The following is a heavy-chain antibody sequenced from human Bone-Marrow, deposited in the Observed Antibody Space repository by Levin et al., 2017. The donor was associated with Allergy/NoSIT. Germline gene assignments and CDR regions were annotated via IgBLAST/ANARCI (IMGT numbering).Heavy chain of an antibody. CDR1: GFTFDSYA. D-gene: IGHD1-1*01. Sequence: GGSLRLSCAASGFTFDSYAMAWVRQAPGKGPEWVAGITGSGGSTFYADSVKGRFTISRDNSKNTLSLEMNSLGAEDAGVYYCARAGYNDYRVPYYAMDLWGQGTAVSVSS. V-gene: IGHV3-23*01. CDR3: ARAGYNDYRVPYYAMDL. J-gene: IGHJ6*02. CDR2: ITGSGGST.